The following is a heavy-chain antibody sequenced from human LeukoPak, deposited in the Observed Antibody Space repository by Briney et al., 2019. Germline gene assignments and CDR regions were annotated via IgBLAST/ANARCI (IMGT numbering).Heavy chain of an antibody. V-gene: IGHV4-59*01. CDR3: ARVASKGGMDV. CDR2: VHYTWNT. Sequence: SETLSLTCSVSGGSIGSYHWSWVRQPPGKGLEWIGHVHYTWNTKYNPSLTGRVSISLDRSKNQFSLSLTSVTAADTAVYYCARVASKGGMDVWGQGTTVTISS. CDR1: GGSIGSYH. J-gene: IGHJ6*02.